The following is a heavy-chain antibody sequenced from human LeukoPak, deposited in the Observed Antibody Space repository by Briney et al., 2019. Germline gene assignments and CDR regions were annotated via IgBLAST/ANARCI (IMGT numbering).Heavy chain of an antibody. J-gene: IGHJ3*02. CDR2: IYHSGST. CDR3: ARGALAGI. CDR1: GYSISSGYY. V-gene: IGHV4-38-2*02. Sequence: SETLSLTCTVSGYSISSGYYWGWIRQPPGKGLEWIGSIYHSGSTYYNPSLKSRVTISVDTSKNQFSLKPSSVTAADTAVYYCARGALAGIWGQGTMVTVSS.